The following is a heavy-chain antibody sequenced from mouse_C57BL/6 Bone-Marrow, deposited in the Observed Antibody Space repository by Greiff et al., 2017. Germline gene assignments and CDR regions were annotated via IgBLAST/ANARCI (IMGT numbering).Heavy chain of an antibody. J-gene: IGHJ4*01. CDR3: AKGDYYYGSRENASDY. CDR2: INPKNGGT. D-gene: IGHD1-1*01. CDR1: GYTFTDYY. V-gene: IGHV1-26*01. Sequence: EVQLQQSGPELVKPGASVKISCKASGYTFTDYYMNWVKQSNGKSLEWIGDINPKNGGTSYNQKFKDKATLTVDKSSSTAYMELRSLTSEDSAVYYCAKGDYYYGSRENASDYWGQGTSVTVSS.